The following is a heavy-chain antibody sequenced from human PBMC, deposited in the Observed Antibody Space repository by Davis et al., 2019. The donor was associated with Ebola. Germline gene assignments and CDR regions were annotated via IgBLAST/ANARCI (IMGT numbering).Heavy chain of an antibody. Sequence: AASVKVSCKVSGYTLTELSMHWVRQATGQGLEWMGWMNPNSGNTGYAQKFQGRVTMTRNTSISTAYMELSSLRSEDTAVYYCARAIPYCGGDCPLGYWGQGTLVTVSS. CDR1: GYTLTELS. CDR3: ARAIPYCGGDCPLGY. D-gene: IGHD2-21*02. CDR2: MNPNSGNT. V-gene: IGHV1-8*01. J-gene: IGHJ4*02.